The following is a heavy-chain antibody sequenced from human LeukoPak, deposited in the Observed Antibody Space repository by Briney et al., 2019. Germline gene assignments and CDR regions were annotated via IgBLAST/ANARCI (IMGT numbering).Heavy chain of an antibody. CDR3: ARDGKKWLRPREGPPFDY. CDR1: GFTFSSYA. J-gene: IGHJ4*02. V-gene: IGHV3-30-3*01. CDR2: ISYDGSNK. D-gene: IGHD5-12*01. Sequence: TGGSLRLSCAASGFTFSSYAMHWVRQAPGEGLEWVAVISYDGSNKYYADSVKGRFTISRDNSKNTLYLQMNSLRAEDTAVYYCARDGKKWLRPREGPPFDYWGQGTLVTVSS.